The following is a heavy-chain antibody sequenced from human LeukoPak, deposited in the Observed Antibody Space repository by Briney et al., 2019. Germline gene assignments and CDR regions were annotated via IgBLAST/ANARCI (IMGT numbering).Heavy chain of an antibody. D-gene: IGHD6-6*01. J-gene: IGHJ4*02. CDR1: GFTFSNAW. CDR3: ASRGQYSSSPFDY. CDR2: ISSSSSYI. Sequence: GGSLRLSCAASGFTFSNAWMNWVRQAPGKGLEWVSSISSSSSYIYYADSVKGRFTISRDNAKNSLYLQMNSLRAEDTAVYYCASRGQYSSSPFDYWGQGTLVTVSS. V-gene: IGHV3-21*01.